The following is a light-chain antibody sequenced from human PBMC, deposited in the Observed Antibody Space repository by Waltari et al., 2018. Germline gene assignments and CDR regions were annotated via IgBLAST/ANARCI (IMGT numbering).Light chain of an antibody. CDR2: GAS. CDR3: QQYNNWRT. V-gene: IGKV3D-15*01. J-gene: IGKJ2*01. CDR1: QSISRN. Sequence: EVLMTPSPATLSASPGERATLSCRASQSISRNLAWYQQKPGQAPRLLIYGASTRAPGIPDRFSGSGSGTEFTLSISGVQSEDFGVYYCQQYNNWRTFGQGTRLEI.